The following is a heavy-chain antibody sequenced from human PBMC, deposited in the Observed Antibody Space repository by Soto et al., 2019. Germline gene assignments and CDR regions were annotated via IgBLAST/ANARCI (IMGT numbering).Heavy chain of an antibody. CDR3: AKIPTGSGSSKFDY. J-gene: IGHJ4*02. Sequence: GGSLRLSCASSGFTFRTYAMNWVRQAPGKGLEWISAISGSGSFTHYADSVRGRFTISRDNSQNQLYLQMNNLRGDDTAMYYCAKIPTGSGSSKFDYWGQGIQVTVSS. CDR1: GFTFRTYA. CDR2: ISGSGSFT. V-gene: IGHV3-23*01. D-gene: IGHD3-10*01.